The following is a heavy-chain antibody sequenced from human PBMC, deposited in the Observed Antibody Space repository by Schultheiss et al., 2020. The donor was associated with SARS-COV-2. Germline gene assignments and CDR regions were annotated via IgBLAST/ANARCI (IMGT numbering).Heavy chain of an antibody. D-gene: IGHD3-22*01. V-gene: IGHV4-59*01. Sequence: SETLSLTCTVSGGSISSYYWSWIRQPPGKGLEWIGYINYSGNTKYNPSLKSRVTISVDTSKNQFTLKLSSVTAADTAVYYCARNYDSSGYYPVAFDYWGQGTLVTVSS. CDR3: ARNYDSSGYYPVAFDY. CDR1: GGSISSYY. J-gene: IGHJ4*02. CDR2: INYSGNT.